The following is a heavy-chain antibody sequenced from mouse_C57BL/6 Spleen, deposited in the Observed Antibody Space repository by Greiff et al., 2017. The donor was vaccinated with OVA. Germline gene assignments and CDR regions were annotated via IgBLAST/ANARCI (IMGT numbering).Heavy chain of an antibody. V-gene: IGHV2-2*01. CDR3: ARNDGGYDYDGEVWFAY. Sequence: QVQLKESGPGLVQPSQSLSITCTVSGFSLTSYGVHWVRQSPGKGLEWLGVIWSGGSTDYNAAFISRLSISKDNSKSQVFFKMNSLQADDTAIYYCARNDGGYDYDGEVWFAYWGQGTLVTVSA. CDR1: GFSLTSYG. J-gene: IGHJ3*01. D-gene: IGHD2-4*01. CDR2: IWSGGST.